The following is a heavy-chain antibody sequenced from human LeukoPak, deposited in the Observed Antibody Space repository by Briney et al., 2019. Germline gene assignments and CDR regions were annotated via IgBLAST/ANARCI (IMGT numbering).Heavy chain of an antibody. CDR2: IYTSGST. Sequence: SETLSLTCTVSGGSISSYYWSWIRQPAGKGLEWIGRIYTSGSTNYNPSLKSRVTISVDTSKNQFSLKLSSVTAADTAVYYCARGTGYYDSSGYFFDYWGQGTLVTVSS. J-gene: IGHJ4*02. CDR3: ARGTGYYDSSGYFFDY. V-gene: IGHV4-4*07. CDR1: GGSISSYY. D-gene: IGHD3-22*01.